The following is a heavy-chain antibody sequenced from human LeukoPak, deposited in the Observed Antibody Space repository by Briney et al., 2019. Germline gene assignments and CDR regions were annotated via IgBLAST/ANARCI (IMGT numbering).Heavy chain of an antibody. CDR3: ARYHQGLGVPDN. V-gene: IGHV1-2*02. D-gene: IGHD2-2*01. J-gene: IGHJ4*02. CDR1: GYTFTGNY. CDR2: TNPNSGST. Sequence: ASVKVSCKASGYTFTGNYMHWVRQAPGQGLEWMGWTNPNSGSTNYAQKLQGRVTMTRDTSISTAYTALSSLRSEDTAMSYCARYHQGLGVPDNWGQGTLVTVSS.